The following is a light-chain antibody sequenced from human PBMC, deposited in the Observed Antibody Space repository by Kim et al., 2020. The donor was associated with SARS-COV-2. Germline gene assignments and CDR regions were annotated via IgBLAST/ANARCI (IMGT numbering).Light chain of an antibody. CDR1: QSVSSY. CDR2: DAS. J-gene: IGKJ4*01. Sequence: RGERDTHSCRASQSVSSYLDGYQQKPGEAPRVLIYDASNRATGIQARFSGSGSGRDFTLTISSLEPEDVGVYYCQQRSNWPPLTFGGGTKVDIK. CDR3: QQRSNWPPLT. V-gene: IGKV3-11*02.